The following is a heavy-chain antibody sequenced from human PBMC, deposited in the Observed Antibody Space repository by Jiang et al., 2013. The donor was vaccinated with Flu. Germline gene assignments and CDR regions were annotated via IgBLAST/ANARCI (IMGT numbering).Heavy chain of an antibody. V-gene: IGHV7-4-1*02. J-gene: IGHJ4*02. Sequence: QSGSELKKPGASVKVSCTASGYPFTSRAMNWVRQAPGQGLEWMGWIHTPTGSQRMPRTSQDDFSSPRTRLSARYICRSTTYRLRTLPFYYCSTDPGXSTGWDWGQGTLVT. D-gene: IGHD2-8*02. CDR3: STDPGXSTGWD. CDR1: GYPFTSRA. CDR2: IHTPTGS.